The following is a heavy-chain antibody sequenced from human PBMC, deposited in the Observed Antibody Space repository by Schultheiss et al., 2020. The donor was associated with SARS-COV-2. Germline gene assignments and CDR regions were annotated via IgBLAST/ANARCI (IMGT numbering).Heavy chain of an antibody. D-gene: IGHD3-10*01. CDR2: INHSGST. J-gene: IGHJ5*02. V-gene: IGHV4-34*01. CDR1: GGSFSGYY. CDR3: ARDGGLGGSGELGP. Sequence: SETLSLTCAVYGGSFSGYYWSWIRQPPGKGLEWIGEINHSGSTNYNPSLKSRVTISVDTSKNQFSLKLSSVTAADTAVYYCARDGGLGGSGELGPWGQGTLVTVSS.